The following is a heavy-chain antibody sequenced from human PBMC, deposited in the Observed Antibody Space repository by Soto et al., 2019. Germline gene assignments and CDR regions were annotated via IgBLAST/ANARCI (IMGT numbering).Heavy chain of an antibody. V-gene: IGHV1-18*01. CDR2: ISAYNGNT. CDR1: GYTFTSYG. J-gene: IGHJ3*02. D-gene: IGHD2-21*01. CDR3: ARLIVVPTPDAFDI. Sequence: ASVTVSCQASGYTFTSYGISWVRQAPGQGLEWMGWISAYNGNTNYAQKLQGRVTMTTDTSTSTAYMELRSLRSDDTAVYYCARLIVVPTPDAFDIWGQGTMVTVSS.